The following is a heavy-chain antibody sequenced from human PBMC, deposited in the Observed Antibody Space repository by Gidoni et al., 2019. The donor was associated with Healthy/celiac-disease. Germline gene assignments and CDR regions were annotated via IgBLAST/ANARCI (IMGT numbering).Heavy chain of an antibody. CDR1: GFTFRSYA. V-gene: IGHV3-23*01. D-gene: IGHD1-26*01. CDR3: AKYRSGSYWGWFDP. CDR2: MSGSGGST. Sequence: EVQLLESGGGLVQPGGSLVLSCAASGFTFRSYARSWVRQAPGKGREWVSAMSGSGGSTYYADSVKGRFTISRNNSKNTLYLQMNSLRAEDTAVYYCAKYRSGSYWGWFDPWGQGTLVTVSS. J-gene: IGHJ5*02.